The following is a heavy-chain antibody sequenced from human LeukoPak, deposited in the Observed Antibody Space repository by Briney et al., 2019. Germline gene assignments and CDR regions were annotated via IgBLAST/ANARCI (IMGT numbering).Heavy chain of an antibody. J-gene: IGHJ4*02. CDR2: IYYSGST. D-gene: IGHD4-23*01. Sequence: SETLSLTCTVSGGSISSSSYYWGWIRQPPGKGLEWIGSIYYSGSTYYNPSLRSRVTISVDTSKNQFSLKLSSVTAADMAVYYCARVSRGNSVGGDYWGQGTLVTVSS. V-gene: IGHV4-39*07. CDR1: GGSISSSSYY. CDR3: ARVSRGNSVGGDY.